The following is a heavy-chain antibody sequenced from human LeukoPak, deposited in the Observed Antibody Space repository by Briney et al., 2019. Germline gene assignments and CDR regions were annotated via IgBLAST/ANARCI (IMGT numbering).Heavy chain of an antibody. CDR3: ARTVGATTGYYYYMDV. V-gene: IGHV4-59*08. CDR1: GGSIRSYY. J-gene: IGHJ6*03. D-gene: IGHD1-26*01. Sequence: SETLSLTCTVSGGSIRSYYWSWIRQPPGKGLEWIGYLDYSGSTHYNPSLRGRVTISVDTSKNQFSLKLSSVTAADTAVYYCARTVGATTGYYYYMDVWGKGTTVTVSS. CDR2: LDYSGST.